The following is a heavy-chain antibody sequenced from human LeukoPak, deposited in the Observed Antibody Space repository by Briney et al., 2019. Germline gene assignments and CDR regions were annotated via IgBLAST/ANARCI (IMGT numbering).Heavy chain of an antibody. CDR1: GYSITSGFS. CDR2: ISHSGST. CDR3: AREGAVPGIDP. D-gene: IGHD3-16*01. Sequence: PSETLSLTCAVFGYSITSGFSWGWIRQPPGKGLEWIGTISHSGSTGYKSTLESRLTISMDTSKNQFSLRLTSVTAADTAVYYCAREGAVPGIDPWGQGTLVTVSS. V-gene: IGHV4-38-2*02. J-gene: IGHJ5*02.